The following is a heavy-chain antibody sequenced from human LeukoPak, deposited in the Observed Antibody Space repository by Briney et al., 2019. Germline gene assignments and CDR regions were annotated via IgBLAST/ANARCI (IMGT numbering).Heavy chain of an antibody. CDR2: IYTSGST. Sequence: SQTLSLTCTVSGGSISSGSYYWSWIRQPAGKGLEWIGRIYTSGSTNYNPSLKSRVTISVDTSKNQFSLKLSSVTAADTAVYYCARGYSSSSDYWGQGTLSPSPQ. CDR3: ARGYSSSSDY. J-gene: IGHJ4*02. CDR1: GGSISSGSYY. V-gene: IGHV4-61*02. D-gene: IGHD6-6*01.